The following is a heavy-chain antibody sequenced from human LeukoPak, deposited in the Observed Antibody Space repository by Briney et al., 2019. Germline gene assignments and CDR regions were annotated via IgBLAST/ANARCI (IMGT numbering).Heavy chain of an antibody. D-gene: IGHD5-12*01. J-gene: IGHJ4*02. CDR3: AREVRYDSFDY. CDR2: IHSNGST. V-gene: IGHV4-59*01. CDR1: GGSINYFY. Sequence: PSETLSLTCTVSGGSINYFYWSWIRQPPGKGLEWIGYIHSNGSTSYNPSLRSRVTISIDTSQNQFSLRLRSVTAADTAVDYCAREVRYDSFDYWGQGTLVTVST.